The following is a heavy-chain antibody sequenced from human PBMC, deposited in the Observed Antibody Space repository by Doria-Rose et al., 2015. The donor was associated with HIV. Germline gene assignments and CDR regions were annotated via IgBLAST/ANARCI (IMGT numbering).Heavy chain of an antibody. CDR2: IHYTGST. CDR3: ARNYCGGDCQSYYYYYGMDV. V-gene: IGHV4-30-4*08. J-gene: IGHJ6*02. CDR1: GGSISSGDYL. Sequence: QLQESGPGLVKPSQTLSLTCTVSGGSISSGDYLWSWIRQPPGKGLEWIGYIHYTGSTYYNPSLKSRIIISVDTSKKQFSLELSSVTAADTAVYYCARNYCGGDCQSYYYYYGMDVWGQGTTVTVSS. D-gene: IGHD2-21*02.